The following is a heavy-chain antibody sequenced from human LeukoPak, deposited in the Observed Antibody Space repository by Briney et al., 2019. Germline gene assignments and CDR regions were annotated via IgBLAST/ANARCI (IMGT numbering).Heavy chain of an antibody. CDR3: ARGRLNHYYGSGSIFDY. V-gene: IGHV4-34*01. CDR1: GGSFGGYY. Sequence: SETLSLTCAVYGGSFGGYYWSWICQPPGKGLEWIGEINHSGSTNYNPSLKSRVTISVDTSKNQFSLKLSSVTAADTAVYYCARGRLNHYYGSGSIFDYWGQGTLVTVSS. J-gene: IGHJ4*02. D-gene: IGHD3-10*01. CDR2: INHSGST.